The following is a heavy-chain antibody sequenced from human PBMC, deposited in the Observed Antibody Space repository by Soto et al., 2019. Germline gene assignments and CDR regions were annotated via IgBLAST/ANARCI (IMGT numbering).Heavy chain of an antibody. Sequence: SETLSLTCSVSGGTISGYYWTWIRQPAGKGLEWIGCIYSSGNTKYNPSLQSRVTMSLDTSNNQFSLRLTSVTAADTAVYYCARGQRFSDWFDPWGQGTLVTVSS. CDR1: GGTISGYY. J-gene: IGHJ5*02. V-gene: IGHV4-4*07. D-gene: IGHD3-3*01. CDR2: IYSSGNT. CDR3: ARGQRFSDWFDP.